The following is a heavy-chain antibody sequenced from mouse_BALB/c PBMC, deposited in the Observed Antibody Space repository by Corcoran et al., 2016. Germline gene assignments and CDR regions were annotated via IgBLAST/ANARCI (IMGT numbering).Heavy chain of an antibody. Sequence: QVQLQQSGAELMKPGASVKISCKATGYTFSSYWIEWVKQRPGHGLEWIGEILPGSGSTNYNEKFKGKATFTADTSSNTAYMQLSSLTSEDSAVYYCAIYDGYDYYAMDYWGQGTSVTVSS. D-gene: IGHD2-3*01. J-gene: IGHJ4*01. CDR2: ILPGSGST. CDR3: AIYDGYDYYAMDY. CDR1: GYTFSSYW. V-gene: IGHV1-9*01.